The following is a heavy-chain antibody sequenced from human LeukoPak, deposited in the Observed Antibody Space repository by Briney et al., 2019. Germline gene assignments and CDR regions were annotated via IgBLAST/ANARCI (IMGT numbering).Heavy chain of an antibody. D-gene: IGHD3-16*02. J-gene: IGHJ4*02. Sequence: PGGSLRLSCAASGFSFGNAWMSWVRQAPGKGLEWVGRIKRKTDGGITDYAAPVKDRFTISRDDSRNTLYLQMNSLKTEDTAVYYCTWGSYRDQVDYWGQGTLVTVSS. CDR3: TWGSYRDQVDY. V-gene: IGHV3-15*01. CDR2: IKRKTDGGIT. CDR1: GFSFGNAW.